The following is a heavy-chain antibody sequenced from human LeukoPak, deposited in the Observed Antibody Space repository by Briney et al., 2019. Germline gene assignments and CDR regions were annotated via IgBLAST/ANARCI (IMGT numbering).Heavy chain of an antibody. D-gene: IGHD3-22*01. CDR3: ARDLAPNYYDSSGLYY. CDR2: ISAYNGNT. V-gene: IGHV1-18*01. J-gene: IGHJ4*02. CDR1: GYTFTSYG. Sequence: DSVKVSCKASGYTFTSYGISWVRQAPGQGLEWMGWISAYNGNTNYAQKLQGRVTMTTDTSTSTAYMELRSLRSDDTAVYYCARDLAPNYYDSSGLYYWGQGTLVTVSS.